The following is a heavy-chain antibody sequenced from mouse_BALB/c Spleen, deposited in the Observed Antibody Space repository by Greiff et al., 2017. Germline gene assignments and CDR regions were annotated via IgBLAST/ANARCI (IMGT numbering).Heavy chain of an antibody. CDR3: ARWGIYYYGSSPYYYAMDY. CDR1: GYTFTSYW. J-gene: IGHJ4*01. Sequence: QVQLQQSGTVLARPGASVKMSCKASGYTFTSYWMHWVKQRPGQGLEWIGYINPSTGYTEYNQKFKDKATLTADKSSSTAYMQLSSLTSEDSAVYHCARWGIYYYGSSPYYYAMDYWGQGTSVTVSS. V-gene: IGHV1-4*01. CDR2: INPSTGYT. D-gene: IGHD1-1*01.